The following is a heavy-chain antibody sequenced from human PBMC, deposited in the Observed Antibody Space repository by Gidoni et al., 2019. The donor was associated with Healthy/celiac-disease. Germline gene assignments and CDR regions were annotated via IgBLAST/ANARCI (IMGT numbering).Heavy chain of an antibody. Sequence: EVQLVESGGGLVQPGGSLRLSCAASGFTFSRYAMHWVLQAPGKGLEYVSAISSNGGSTYYANSVKGRFTISRDNSKNTLYLQMGSLRAEDMAVYYCARDRGYCSGGSCYYYYYGMDVWGQGTTVTVSS. CDR1: GFTFSRYA. J-gene: IGHJ6*02. D-gene: IGHD2-15*01. V-gene: IGHV3-64*01. CDR3: ARDRGYCSGGSCYYYYYGMDV. CDR2: ISSNGGST.